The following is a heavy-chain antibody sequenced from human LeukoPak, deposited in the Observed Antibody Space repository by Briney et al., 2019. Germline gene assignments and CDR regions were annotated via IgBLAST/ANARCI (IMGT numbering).Heavy chain of an antibody. D-gene: IGHD2-2*01. CDR2: INHSGST. Sequence: SQTLSLTCTVSGGSISSGSYYWSWIRQPPGKGLEWIGEINHSGSTNYNPSLKSRVTISVDTSKNQFSLKLSSVTAADTAVYYCARVLYCSSTSCIGAFDIWGQGTMVTVSS. CDR3: ARVLYCSSTSCIGAFDI. V-gene: IGHV4-39*07. J-gene: IGHJ3*02. CDR1: GGSISSGSYY.